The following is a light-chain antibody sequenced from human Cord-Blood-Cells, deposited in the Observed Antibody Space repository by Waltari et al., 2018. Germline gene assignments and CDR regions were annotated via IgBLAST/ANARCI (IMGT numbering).Light chain of an antibody. CDR1: RSAVGSYNF. V-gene: IGLV2-23*01. J-gene: IGLJ3*02. CDR3: CSYAGSSTWV. CDR2: EGS. Sequence: QSALTQPASVSGSPGQTITLSCTGTRSAVGSYNFVSWYQQHPGKAPKLMIYEGSKRPSGVSNRFSGSKSGNTASLTISGLQAEDEADYYCCSYAGSSTWVFGGGTKLTVL.